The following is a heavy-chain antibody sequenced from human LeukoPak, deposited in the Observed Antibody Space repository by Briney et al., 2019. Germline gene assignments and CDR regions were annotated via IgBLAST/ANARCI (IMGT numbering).Heavy chain of an antibody. V-gene: IGHV3-23*01. CDR1: GFTFSSYA. D-gene: IGHD6-6*01. CDR2: ITNSGGDT. Sequence: SGGSLRLSCAASGFTFSSYAMSWVRQAPGKGLDWVSAITNSGGDTYHADSVKGRFTISRDNSKNTLYLQMNGLRVEDTAVYYCAKGGSSSRPYYFDYWGQGALVTVSS. J-gene: IGHJ4*02. CDR3: AKGGSSSRPYYFDY.